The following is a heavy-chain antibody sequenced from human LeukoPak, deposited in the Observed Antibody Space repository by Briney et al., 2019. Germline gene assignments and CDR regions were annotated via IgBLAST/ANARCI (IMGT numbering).Heavy chain of an antibody. J-gene: IGHJ5*02. CDR2: IKQDGSEK. D-gene: IGHD1-1*01. CDR1: GFTFSNAW. V-gene: IGHV3-7*04. Sequence: GGSLRLSCAASGFTFSNAWMSWVRQAPGKGQEWVANIKQDGSEKYYVDSVKGRFTISRDNAKNSLYLQMNSLRAEDTAVYYCARGGGGYRAWFDPWGQGTLVTVSS. CDR3: ARGGGGYRAWFDP.